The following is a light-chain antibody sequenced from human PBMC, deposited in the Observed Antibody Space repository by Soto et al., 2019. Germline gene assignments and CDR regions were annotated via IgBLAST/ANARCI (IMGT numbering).Light chain of an antibody. CDR1: QSVGSSH. Sequence: EIVLTQSPGTLSLSPGERATLSCRASQSVGSSHLAWYQQKPGQAPRLLIYGASSRATGIPDRFSGSGSGTDFTLTISRLEPEDSAVYYCQQRNNWPPHTFGQGTKVDIK. CDR2: GAS. J-gene: IGKJ2*01. V-gene: IGKV3D-20*02. CDR3: QQRNNWPPHT.